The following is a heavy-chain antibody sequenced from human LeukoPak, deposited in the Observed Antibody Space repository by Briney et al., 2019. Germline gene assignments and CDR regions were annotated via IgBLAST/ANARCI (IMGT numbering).Heavy chain of an antibody. CDR2: VNPSGGST. V-gene: IGHV1-46*01. Sequence: ASVKVSCKASGYTFTSYFMHWGRQAPGQGLEWMGLVNPSGGSTNYAQKFQGRVTMTRDMSTSTVFMELDSRRSEDTAVYYCARGGSSSSSWYDNWFDPWGQGTMVTVSS. CDR3: ARGGSSSSSWYDNWFDP. D-gene: IGHD6-13*01. J-gene: IGHJ5*02. CDR1: GYTFTSYF.